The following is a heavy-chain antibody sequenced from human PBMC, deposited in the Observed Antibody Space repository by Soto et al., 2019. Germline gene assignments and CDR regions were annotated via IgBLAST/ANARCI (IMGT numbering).Heavy chain of an antibody. J-gene: IGHJ6*02. CDR3: ARVPHNYYYYGLDV. CDR2: IGGSGGSI. V-gene: IGHV3-48*03. CDR1: GFSFSSYD. Sequence: GGSLRLSCAASGFSFSSYDMTWVRQAPGRGLEWVSQIGGSGGSIDFADSVRGRFTISRDNAKNSLYLQMNSLRAEDTAVYYCARVPHNYYYYGLDVWGRGTTVTVSS. D-gene: IGHD2-21*01.